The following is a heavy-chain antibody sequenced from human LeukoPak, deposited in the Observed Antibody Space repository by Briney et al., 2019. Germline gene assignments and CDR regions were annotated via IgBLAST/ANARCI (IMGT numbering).Heavy chain of an antibody. D-gene: IGHD5-18*01. V-gene: IGHV3-21*01. Sequence: PGGSLRLSCAASGFNFNIYKMNWIRQTPGKGLERVSSISAVSDDIYYADSVKGRFTISRDKARKSLYLELNSLRTEDTAVYYCARYNSVSYGYGYFYGMDVWGQGTTVTVSS. CDR2: ISAVSDDI. CDR1: GFNFNIYK. J-gene: IGHJ6*01. CDR3: ARYNSVSYGYGYFYGMDV.